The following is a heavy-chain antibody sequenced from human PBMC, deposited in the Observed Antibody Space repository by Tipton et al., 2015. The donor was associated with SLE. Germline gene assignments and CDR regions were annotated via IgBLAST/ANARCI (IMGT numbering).Heavy chain of an antibody. Sequence: TLSLTCTVSGGSFSSSTYYWGWIRQPPGKGLEWIGSMYYSVTSYYNPSLKSRVTISVDTSKDQLSLKLSSVTAADTAVYYCARGESDYYGSGSPWSWFDPWGQGTLVTVSS. CDR1: GGSFSSSTYY. V-gene: IGHV4-39*07. CDR2: MYYSVTS. CDR3: ARGESDYYGSGSPWSWFDP. D-gene: IGHD3-10*01. J-gene: IGHJ5*02.